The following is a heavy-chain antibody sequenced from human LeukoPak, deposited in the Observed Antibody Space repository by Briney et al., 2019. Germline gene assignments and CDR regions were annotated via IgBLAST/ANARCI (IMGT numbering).Heavy chain of an antibody. V-gene: IGHV1-46*01. CDR1: GYTFTSYY. J-gene: IGHJ6*02. CDR2: INPSGGST. Sequence: ASVKVSCKASGYTFTSYYMHWVRQAPGQGLEWMGIINPSGGSTSYAQKFQGRVTMTGDTSTSTVYMELSSLRSEDTAVYYCARERRRWLQLEIYGMDVWGQGTTVTVSS. D-gene: IGHD5-24*01. CDR3: ARERRRWLQLEIYGMDV.